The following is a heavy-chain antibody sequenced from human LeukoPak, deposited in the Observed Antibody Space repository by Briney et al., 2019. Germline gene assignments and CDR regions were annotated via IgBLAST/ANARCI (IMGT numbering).Heavy chain of an antibody. V-gene: IGHV1-2*02. CDR3: ARGYYYDSSGYYRDFDY. CDR2: INPNSGGT. D-gene: IGHD3-22*01. CDR1: GYTFTGYY. Sequence: ASVKVSFKASGYTFTGYYMHWVRPAPGQGLEWMGWINPNSGGTNYAQKFQGRVTMTRDTSISTAYMELSRLRSDDTAVYYCARGYYYDSSGYYRDFDYWGQGTLVTVSS. J-gene: IGHJ4*02.